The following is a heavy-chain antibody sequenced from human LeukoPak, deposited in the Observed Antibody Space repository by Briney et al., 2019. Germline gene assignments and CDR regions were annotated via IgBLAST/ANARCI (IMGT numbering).Heavy chain of an antibody. Sequence: GGSLRLSCAASGFRFSDFTMTWVRQAPGKGPEWVSAIGGRGGSTYYADSLGGRFTISRENSKDMVYLQMNSLKVKDTATYYCGKEGGAWGQGTKVTVSS. CDR2: IGGRGGST. CDR1: GFRFSDFT. J-gene: IGHJ5*02. CDR3: GKEGGA. D-gene: IGHD3-16*01. V-gene: IGHV3-23*01.